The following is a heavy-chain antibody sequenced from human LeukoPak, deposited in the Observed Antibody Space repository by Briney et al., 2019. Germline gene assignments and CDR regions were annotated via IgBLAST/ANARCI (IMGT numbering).Heavy chain of an antibody. D-gene: IGHD6-19*01. V-gene: IGHV3-49*04. CDR2: IRNKAYGGTT. CDR1: GFTFGDYA. CDR3: TRVKQWPILGY. Sequence: GRSLRLSCTASGFTFGDYAMSWVRQAPGKGLEWVGFIRNKAYGGTTEYAAPVKGRFTISRDDSKSIAYLQMNSLKTEDTAVYYCTRVKQWPILGYWGQGTLVTVSS. J-gene: IGHJ4*02.